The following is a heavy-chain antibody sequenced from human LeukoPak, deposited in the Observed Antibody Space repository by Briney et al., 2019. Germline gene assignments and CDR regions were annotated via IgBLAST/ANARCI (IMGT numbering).Heavy chain of an antibody. CDR1: GGSISHYY. J-gene: IGHJ4*02. CDR2: IYYNGNT. Sequence: PSETLSLTCTVSGGSISHYYWSWIRQPPGKGLEWIGYIYYNGNTYYNPSLRGRVTMSVDTSKNQFSLKLNSVTAADTAVYYCARRVLGDYDYWGQGTLVTVSS. V-gene: IGHV4-59*08. CDR3: ARRVLGDYDY. D-gene: IGHD2-8*01.